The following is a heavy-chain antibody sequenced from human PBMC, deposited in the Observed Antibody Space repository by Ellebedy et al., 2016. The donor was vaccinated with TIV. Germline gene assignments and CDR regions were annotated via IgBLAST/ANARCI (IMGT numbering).Heavy chain of an antibody. CDR2: ISWNSGSI. D-gene: IGHD6-13*01. J-gene: IGHJ4*02. CDR1: GFTFDDYA. V-gene: IGHV3-9*01. Sequence: GGSLRLSXAASGFTFDDYAMHWVRQAPGKGLEWVSGISWNSGSIGYADSVKGRFTISRDNAKNSLYLQMNSLRAEDTALYYCAKGQAPYSSSWYWSSFDYWGQGTLVTVSS. CDR3: AKGQAPYSSSWYWSSFDY.